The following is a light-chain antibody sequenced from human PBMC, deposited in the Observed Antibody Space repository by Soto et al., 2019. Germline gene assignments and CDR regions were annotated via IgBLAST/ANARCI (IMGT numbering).Light chain of an antibody. V-gene: IGKV3-11*01. CDR2: DAS. CDR1: QSVSNY. Sequence: EIVLTQSPATLSLSPGERATLSCRASQSVSNYLAWYQQRPGQAPRLLIYDASNRATGIPARFSGSGSGTDFTLTIRGIETEPFAIYYCQHRHNRPFSFGPGTKVDIK. CDR3: QHRHNRPFS. J-gene: IGKJ3*01.